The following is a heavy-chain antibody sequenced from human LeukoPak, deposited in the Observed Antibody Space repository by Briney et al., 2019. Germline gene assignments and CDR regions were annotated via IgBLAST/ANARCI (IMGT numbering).Heavy chain of an antibody. V-gene: IGHV4-59*01. Sequence: SETLSLTCTVSGGSISSYYWSWIRQPPGKGLEWIGYIYYSGSTNYNPSLKSRVTISVDTSKNQFSLKLGSVTAADTAVYYCARLDTAIVEWYFDLWGRGTLVTVSS. CDR3: ARLDTAIVEWYFDL. J-gene: IGHJ2*01. D-gene: IGHD5-18*01. CDR2: IYYSGST. CDR1: GGSISSYY.